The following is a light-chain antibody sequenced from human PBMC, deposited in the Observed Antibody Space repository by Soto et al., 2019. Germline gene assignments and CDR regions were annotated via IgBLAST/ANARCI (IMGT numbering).Light chain of an antibody. J-gene: IGKJ4*01. CDR3: QQYNTWSPLT. Sequence: EIVMTQSPATLSVSPGERATLSCRASQSVSNNLAWYQQKPGQAPRPLIYGPSTRATGIPARFSGSGSGTEFTLTISSLQSEDFAVYYCQQYNTWSPLTFGGGTKVETK. CDR2: GPS. CDR1: QSVSNN. V-gene: IGKV3-15*01.